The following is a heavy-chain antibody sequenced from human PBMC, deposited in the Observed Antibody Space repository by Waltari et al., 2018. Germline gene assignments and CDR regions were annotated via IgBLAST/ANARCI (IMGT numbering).Heavy chain of an antibody. J-gene: IGHJ4*02. V-gene: IGHV4-39*01. D-gene: IGHD2-15*01. CDR2: HYYSGST. CDR1: GGSIDSTYNY. Sequence: QVQLQESGPGLVKPSETLSLTCTVSGGSIDSTYNYWGWIRQPPGKGLEWIGSHYYSGSTHYNPSLKSRVTISLDTSKNQFSLKLTSVTAADTAVYYCVQLPGYWGQGILVTVSS. CDR3: VQLPGY.